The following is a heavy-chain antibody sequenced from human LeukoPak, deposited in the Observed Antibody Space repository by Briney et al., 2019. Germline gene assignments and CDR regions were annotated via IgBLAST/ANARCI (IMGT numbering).Heavy chain of an antibody. V-gene: IGHV3-74*01. CDR1: GLTFSNYW. CDR2: INSDGIST. J-gene: IGHJ4*02. D-gene: IGHD3-10*01. Sequence: GGSLRLSCAASGLTFSNYWMHCVRQAPGKGLVWVSRINSDGISTSYADSVKGRFTVSRDNAKNTLYLQMNSLRAEDTAVYYCARGGIMVRGVYYWGQGTLVTVSS. CDR3: ARGGIMVRGVYY.